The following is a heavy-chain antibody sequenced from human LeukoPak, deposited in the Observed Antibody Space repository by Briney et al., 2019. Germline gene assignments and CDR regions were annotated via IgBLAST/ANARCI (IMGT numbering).Heavy chain of an antibody. D-gene: IGHD2-2*01. CDR2: INPNSGST. J-gene: IGHJ5*02. CDR3: ARDGGVVVPAATDWFDP. V-gene: IGHV1-2*02. Sequence: SVKVSCKASGYTFTGYYMHWVRQAPGQGLEWMGWINPNSGSTNYAQKFQGRVTMTRDTSISTAYMELSRLRSDDTAVYYCARDGGVVVPAATDWFDPWGQGTLVTVSS. CDR1: GYTFTGYY.